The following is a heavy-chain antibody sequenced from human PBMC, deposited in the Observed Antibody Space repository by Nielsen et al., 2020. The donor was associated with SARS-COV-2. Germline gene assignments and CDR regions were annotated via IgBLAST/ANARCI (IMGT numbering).Heavy chain of an antibody. CDR3: ARAWDAPFDP. J-gene: IGHJ5*02. CDR1: GGSISSSSYY. Sequence: GSLRLSCTVSGGSISSSSYYWGWIRQPPGKGLEWIGSIYYSGSTYYNPSLKSRVTISVDRSKNQFSLKLSSVTAADTAVYYCARAWDAPFDPWGQGTLVTVSS. V-gene: IGHV4-39*07. D-gene: IGHD1-26*01. CDR2: IYYSGST.